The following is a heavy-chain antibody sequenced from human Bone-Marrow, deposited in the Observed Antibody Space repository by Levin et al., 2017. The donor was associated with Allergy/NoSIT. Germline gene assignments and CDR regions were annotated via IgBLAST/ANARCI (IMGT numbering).Heavy chain of an antibody. CDR1: GGSISSSSYY. CDR3: ARRVAGMATWSTPLDY. J-gene: IGHJ4*02. CDR2: IYYSGST. V-gene: IGHV4-39*01. Sequence: PSETLSLTCTVSGGSISSSSYYWGWIRQPPGKGLEWIGSIYYSGSTYYNPSLKSRVTISVDTSKNQFSLKLSSVTAADTAVYYCARRVAGMATWSTPLDYWGQGTLVTVSS. D-gene: IGHD5-24*01.